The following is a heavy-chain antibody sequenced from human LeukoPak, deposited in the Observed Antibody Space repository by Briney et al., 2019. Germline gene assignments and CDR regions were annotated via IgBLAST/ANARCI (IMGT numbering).Heavy chain of an antibody. CDR3: ARLMERIQFFLHGDNWFDS. V-gene: IGHV3-30-3*01. Sequence: GGSLRLSCAASGLTFSSYAMHWVRQAPGKGLEWVAVISYDGGNKYYADSVKGRFTISRDNSMNTLYLQMNSLKASDTGVYYCARLMERIQFFLHGDNWFDSWGQGTLVTVSS. D-gene: IGHD5-18*01. CDR2: ISYDGGNK. J-gene: IGHJ5*01. CDR1: GLTFSSYA.